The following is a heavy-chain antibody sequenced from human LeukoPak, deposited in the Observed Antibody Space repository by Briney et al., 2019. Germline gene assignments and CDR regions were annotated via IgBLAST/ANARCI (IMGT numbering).Heavy chain of an antibody. D-gene: IGHD3-22*01. J-gene: IGHJ4*02. CDR1: GGSFSGYY. CDR3: ARGRSYYDSSGFPEVDY. Sequence: KPSETLSLTCAVYGGSFSGYYWSWIRQPPGKGLEWIGEINHSGSTNYNPSLKSRVTISVDTSKNQFSLKLSSVTAADTAVYYCARGRSYYDSSGFPEVDYWGQGTLVTVSS. CDR2: INHSGST. V-gene: IGHV4-34*01.